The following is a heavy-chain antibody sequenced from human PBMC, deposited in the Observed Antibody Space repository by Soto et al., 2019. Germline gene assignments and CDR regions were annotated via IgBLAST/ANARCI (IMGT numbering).Heavy chain of an antibody. D-gene: IGHD2-2*01. Sequence: SETLSLTCTVSGGSISSSSYYWGWIRQPPGKGLEWIGSIYYSGSTYYNPSLKSRVTISVDTSKNQFSLKLSSVTAADTAVYYCARLASDIVVVPAGPWFDPWGQGTLVTVSS. CDR2: IYYSGST. CDR1: GGSISSSSYY. CDR3: ARLASDIVVVPAGPWFDP. V-gene: IGHV4-39*01. J-gene: IGHJ5*02.